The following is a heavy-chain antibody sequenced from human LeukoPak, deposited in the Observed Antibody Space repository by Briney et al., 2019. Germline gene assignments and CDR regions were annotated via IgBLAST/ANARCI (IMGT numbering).Heavy chain of an antibody. Sequence: GGSLRLSCAASGFTFSSYGMHWVRQAPGKGLEWVAVISYDGSNKYYADSVKGRFTISRDNSKNTLYLQMNSLRAEDTAVYYCAKASYYDSKGGYEFDYWGQGTLVTVSS. D-gene: IGHD3-22*01. J-gene: IGHJ4*02. V-gene: IGHV3-30*18. CDR2: ISYDGSNK. CDR3: AKASYYDSKGGYEFDY. CDR1: GFTFSSYG.